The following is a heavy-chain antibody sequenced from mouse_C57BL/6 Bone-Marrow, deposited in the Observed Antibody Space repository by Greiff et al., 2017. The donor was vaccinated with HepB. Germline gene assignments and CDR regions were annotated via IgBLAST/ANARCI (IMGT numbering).Heavy chain of an antibody. CDR1: GFSLTSYG. D-gene: IGHD4-1*01. J-gene: IGHJ4*01. V-gene: IGHV2-5-1*01. CDR3: AKSNWDDGYAMDY. CDR2: IWRGGST. Sequence: VQLQQSGPSLVQPSQSLSITCTVSGFSLTSYGVHWVRQSPGKGLEWLGVIWRGGSTDYNAAFMSRLSITKDNSKSQVFFKMNSLQADDTAIYYCAKSNWDDGYAMDYWGQGTSVTVSS.